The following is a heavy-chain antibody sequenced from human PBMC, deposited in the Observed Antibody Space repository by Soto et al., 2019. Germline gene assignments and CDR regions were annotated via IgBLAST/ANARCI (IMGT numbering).Heavy chain of an antibody. CDR1: GGSISSGGYY. CDR2: IYYSGST. Sequence: PSETLSLTCTVSGGSISSGGYYWSWIRQHPGKGLEWIGYIYYSGSTYYNPSLKSRVTISVDTSKNQFSLKLSSVTAADTAVYYCARPRITIFGVVDDWYFALWGRGTPVTFSS. D-gene: IGHD3-3*01. CDR3: ARPRITIFGVVDDWYFAL. V-gene: IGHV4-31*03. J-gene: IGHJ2*01.